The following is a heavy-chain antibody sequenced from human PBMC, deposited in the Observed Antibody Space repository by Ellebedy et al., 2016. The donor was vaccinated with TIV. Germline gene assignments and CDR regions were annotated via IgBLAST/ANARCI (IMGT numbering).Heavy chain of an antibody. CDR1: GGSFSGYY. CDR2: INHSGST. J-gene: IGHJ4*02. D-gene: IGHD3-10*01. V-gene: IGHV4-34*01. CDR3: ARGQGVRGLNNELDY. Sequence: SETLSLXXAVYGGSFSGYYWSWIRQPPGKGLEWIGEINHSGSTNYNPSLKSRVTISVDTSKNQFSLKLSSVTAADTAVYYCARGQGVRGLNNELDYWGQGTLVTVSS.